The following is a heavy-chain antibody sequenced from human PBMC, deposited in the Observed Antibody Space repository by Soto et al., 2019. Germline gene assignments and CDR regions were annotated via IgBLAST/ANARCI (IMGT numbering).Heavy chain of an antibody. J-gene: IGHJ4*02. CDR3: AKGRGGSGSLNPRVDF. V-gene: IGHV3-23*01. Sequence: EVQLLESGGGVVQPGGSLRLSCAASGFTFNNYAMTWVRQAPGKGVEWVSASSGGGDTTSYADSVKGRFTVSRDGSKNTLYLQMSSLRAEDTALYYCAKGRGGSGSLNPRVDFWGQGTLVTVSS. CDR1: GFTFNNYA. D-gene: IGHD3-10*01. CDR2: SSGGGDTT.